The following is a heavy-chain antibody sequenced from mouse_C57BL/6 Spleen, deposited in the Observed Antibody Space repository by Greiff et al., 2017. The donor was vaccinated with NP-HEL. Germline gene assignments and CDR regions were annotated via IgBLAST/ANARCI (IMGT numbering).Heavy chain of an antibody. CDR2: IYPGDGDT. Sequence: VQLQQSGPELVKPGASVKISCKASGYAFSSSWMNWVKQRPGKGLEWIGRIYPGDGDTNYNGKFKGKATLTADKSSSTAYMQLSSLTSEDSAVHFCARSGYYAMDYWGQGTSVTVSS. J-gene: IGHJ4*01. CDR3: ARSGYYAMDY. D-gene: IGHD3-1*01. CDR1: GYAFSSSW. V-gene: IGHV1-82*01.